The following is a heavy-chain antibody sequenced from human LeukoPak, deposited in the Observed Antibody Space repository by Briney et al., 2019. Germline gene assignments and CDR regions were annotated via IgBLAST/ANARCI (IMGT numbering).Heavy chain of an antibody. D-gene: IGHD1-14*01. CDR1: GYTFTGYY. J-gene: IGHJ3*02. CDR3: ASQKPASAFDI. CDR2: INPNSGGT. V-gene: IGHV1-2*02. Sequence: ASVTVSCQSSGYTFTGYYMHWVRPAPGQGLAWMGWINPNSGGTNYAQKFQGRVTMTRDTSISTAYMELSRLRSNDTAVYYCASQKPASAFDIWGQGTMVTVSS.